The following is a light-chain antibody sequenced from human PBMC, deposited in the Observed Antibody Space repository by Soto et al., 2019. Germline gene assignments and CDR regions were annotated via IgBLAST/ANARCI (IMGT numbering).Light chain of an antibody. CDR2: DVT. CDR3: SSSTSKNTLVL. Sequence: QSALTQPASVSGSPGQSITISCTGTSRDIGDYNYVSWYQQHPGKAPKLMIYDVTHRPLGVSSRFSGSKSGNTASLTISGLQAEDEADYYCSSSTSKNTLVLFGGGTKLTVL. CDR1: SRDIGDYNY. J-gene: IGLJ2*01. V-gene: IGLV2-14*03.